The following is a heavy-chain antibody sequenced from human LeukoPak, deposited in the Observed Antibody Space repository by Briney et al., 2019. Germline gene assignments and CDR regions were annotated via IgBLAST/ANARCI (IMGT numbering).Heavy chain of an antibody. CDR3: ARDRQLPLYKGFDP. J-gene: IGHJ5*02. V-gene: IGHV1-69*05. CDR1: GGTFSSYA. CDR2: IIPIFGTA. D-gene: IGHD2-2*01. Sequence: SVKVSCXASGGTFSSYAISWVRQAPGQGLAWMGRIIPIFGTANYAQKFQGRVTITTDESTSTAYMELSSLRSEDTAVYYCARDRQLPLYKGFDPWGQGTLVTVSS.